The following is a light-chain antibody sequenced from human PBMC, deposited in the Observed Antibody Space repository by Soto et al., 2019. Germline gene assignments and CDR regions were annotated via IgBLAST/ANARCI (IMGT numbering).Light chain of an antibody. V-gene: IGKV3D-15*01. Sequence: EIVMTQSPATLSVSPGERATHSCRASQSVTNSLAWYQQKPGQAPRLLVYDASNRATGIPTRFSGSGSGTDFTLTISSLQSEDFAVYYCQQYNKWPLTFGGGTKVDI. J-gene: IGKJ4*01. CDR2: DAS. CDR1: QSVTNS. CDR3: QQYNKWPLT.